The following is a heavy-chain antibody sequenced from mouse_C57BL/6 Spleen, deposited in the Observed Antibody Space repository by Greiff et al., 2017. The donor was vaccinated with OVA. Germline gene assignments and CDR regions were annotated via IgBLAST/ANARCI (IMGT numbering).Heavy chain of an antibody. Sequence: EVQLVESGGDLVKPGGSLKLSCAASGFTFSSYGMSWVRQTPDKRLEWVATISSGGSYTYYPDSVKGRFTISRDNAKNTLYLQMSSLKSEDTAMYYCARLDSSGYWGQGTTLTVSS. CDR2: ISSGGSYT. CDR3: ARLDSSGY. J-gene: IGHJ2*01. CDR1: GFTFSSYG. V-gene: IGHV5-6*01. D-gene: IGHD3-2*02.